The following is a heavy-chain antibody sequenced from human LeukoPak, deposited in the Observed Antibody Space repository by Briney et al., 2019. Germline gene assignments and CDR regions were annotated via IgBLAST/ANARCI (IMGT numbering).Heavy chain of an antibody. J-gene: IGHJ4*02. CDR1: GYTFTSYG. V-gene: IGHV1-18*01. CDR2: ISAYNGNT. Sequence: ASVKVSCKASGYTFTSYGISWVRQAPGQGLEWMGWISAYNGNTNYAQKLQGRVTMTTDTSTSTDYMELRSLRSDDTAVYYCARVYKDSSGYYYVPYYFDYWGQGTLVTVSS. D-gene: IGHD3-22*01. CDR3: ARVYKDSSGYYYVPYYFDY.